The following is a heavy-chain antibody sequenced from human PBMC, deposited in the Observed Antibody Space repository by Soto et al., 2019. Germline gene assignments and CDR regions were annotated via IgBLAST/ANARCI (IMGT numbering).Heavy chain of an antibody. CDR2: ISYDGSNK. Sequence: QVQLVESGGGVVQPGRSLRLSCAASGFTFSSYAMHWVRQAPGKGLEWVAVISYDGSNKYYADSVKGRFTISRDNSKNTLYLQMNSLRAEDTAVYYCARAKARYCSSTSCYYGWFDPWGQGTLVTVSS. D-gene: IGHD2-2*01. CDR3: ARAKARYCSSTSCYYGWFDP. V-gene: IGHV3-30-3*01. CDR1: GFTFSSYA. J-gene: IGHJ5*02.